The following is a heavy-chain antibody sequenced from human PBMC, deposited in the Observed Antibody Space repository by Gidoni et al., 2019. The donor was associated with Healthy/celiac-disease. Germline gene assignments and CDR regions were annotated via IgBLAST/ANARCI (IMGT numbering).Heavy chain of an antibody. Sequence: EVQLLESGGGVVQPGGSISLSCAAYGFTFSRYAMSWVRQAPGKGIEWVSAISGSGGSTYYADSVKGRFTISRDNSKNTLYLQMNSLRAEDTAVYYCSKDGRYSSSSGFLSYWGQGTLVTVSS. V-gene: IGHV3-23*01. CDR2: ISGSGGST. CDR3: SKDGRYSSSSGFLSY. D-gene: IGHD6-6*01. J-gene: IGHJ4*02. CDR1: GFTFSRYA.